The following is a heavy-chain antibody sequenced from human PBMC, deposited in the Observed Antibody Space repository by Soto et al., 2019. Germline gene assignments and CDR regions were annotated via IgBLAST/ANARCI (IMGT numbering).Heavy chain of an antibody. V-gene: IGHV4-30-2*01. CDR3: ARGMTTVTTLDY. CDR2: IYHSGST. Sequence: QLQLQESGSGLVKPSQTLSLTCAVSGGSISRGGYSWSWIRQPPGKGLEWIGYIYHSGSTYYNPSLKSRVTISLDRSKKQFSLKLSSVTAAETAVYYCARGMTTVTTLDYLGQGTLVTVST. J-gene: IGHJ4*02. D-gene: IGHD4-17*01. CDR1: GGSISRGGYS.